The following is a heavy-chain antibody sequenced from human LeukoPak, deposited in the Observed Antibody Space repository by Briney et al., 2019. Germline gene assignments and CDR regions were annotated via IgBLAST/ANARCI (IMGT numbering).Heavy chain of an antibody. CDR1: GYTFTSYD. D-gene: IGHD2-15*01. CDR3: ARVGYCSGGSCYH. V-gene: IGHV1-8*01. CDR2: MNPNSGNT. Sequence: ASVKVSCKASGYTFTSYDINWVRQATGQGLEWMGWMNPNSGNTGYAQKFQGRVTMTRNTSIGTAYMELSSLRSEDTAVYYCARVGYCSGGSCYHWGQGTLVTVSS. J-gene: IGHJ5*02.